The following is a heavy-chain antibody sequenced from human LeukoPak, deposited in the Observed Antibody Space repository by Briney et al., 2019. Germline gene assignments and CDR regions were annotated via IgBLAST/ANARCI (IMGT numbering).Heavy chain of an antibody. J-gene: IGHJ6*02. D-gene: IGHD5-24*01. CDR1: GYTYTSYD. CDR2: MNPNSGNT. V-gene: IGHV1-8*01. CDR3: ARGGDGYNRYYYYYGMDV. Sequence: ASVKVSCKASGYTYTSYDINWVRQATGQGLEWMGWMNPNSGNTGYAQKFQGRVTMTRNTSISTAYMELSSLRSEDTAVYYCARGGDGYNRYYYYYGMDVWGQGTTVTVSS.